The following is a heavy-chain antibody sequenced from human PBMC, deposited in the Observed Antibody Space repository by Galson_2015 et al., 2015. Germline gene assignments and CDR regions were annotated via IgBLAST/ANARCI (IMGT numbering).Heavy chain of an antibody. J-gene: IGHJ5*02. D-gene: IGHD6-13*01. V-gene: IGHV3-7*01. CDR3: ARDRDGYSSSWSFYDWLVP. CDR2: IKQDGSEK. Sequence: SLRLSCAASGFTFSSYWMSWVRQAPGKGLEWVANIKQDGSEKYYVDSVKGRFTISRDNAKNSLYLQMNSLRAEDTAVYYCARDRDGYSSSWSFYDWLVPWGPGTLATAS. CDR1: GFTFSSYW.